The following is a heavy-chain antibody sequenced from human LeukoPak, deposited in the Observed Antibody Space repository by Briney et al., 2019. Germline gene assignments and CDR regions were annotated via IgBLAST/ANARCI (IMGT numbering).Heavy chain of an antibody. CDR2: IRSKANSYAT. V-gene: IGHV3-73*01. CDR3: TKLARAPRDFDY. Sequence: PGGSLRLSCAASGFTFSGSAMHWVRQASGKGLEWVGRIRSKANSYATAYAASVKGRFTISRDDSKNSLYLQMNSLKIEDTAVYYCTKLARAPRDFDYWGQGTLVTVSS. D-gene: IGHD3-10*01. J-gene: IGHJ4*01. CDR1: GFTFSGSA.